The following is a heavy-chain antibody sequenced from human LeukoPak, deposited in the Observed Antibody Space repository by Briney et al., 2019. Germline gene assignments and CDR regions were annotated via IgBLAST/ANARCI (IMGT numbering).Heavy chain of an antibody. CDR1: GFTFSSYS. D-gene: IGHD6-6*01. CDR2: ISSSSSFI. CDR3: AKDSSSCAFDI. J-gene: IGHJ3*02. Sequence: GGSLTLSCAASGFTFSSYSMNWVRQAPGKGLEWVSSISSSSSFIYYADSVKGRFTISRDNAKNSLYLQMNSLRAEDTAVYYSAKDSSSCAFDIWGQGTMVTVSS. V-gene: IGHV3-21*01.